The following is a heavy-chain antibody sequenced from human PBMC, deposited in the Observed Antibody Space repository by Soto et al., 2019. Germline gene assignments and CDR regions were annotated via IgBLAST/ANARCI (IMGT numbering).Heavy chain of an antibody. CDR3: ARGLYSSSSNWFDP. CDR1: GFTVSSNY. J-gene: IGHJ5*02. Sequence: GGSLRLSCAASGFTVSSNYMSWVRQAPGKGLEWVSVIYSGGSTYYADSVKGRFTIYRDNSKNTLYLQMNSLRAEDTAVYYCARGLYSSSSNWFDPWGQGTLVTVSS. V-gene: IGHV3-53*01. D-gene: IGHD6-13*01. CDR2: IYSGGST.